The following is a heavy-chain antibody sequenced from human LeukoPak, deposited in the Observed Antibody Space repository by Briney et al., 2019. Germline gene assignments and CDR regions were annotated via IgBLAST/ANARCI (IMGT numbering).Heavy chain of an antibody. CDR3: ARSYSGYDWYYYYYMDV. V-gene: IGHV4-34*01. CDR2: INHSGST. Sequence: NPSETLSLTCAVYGGSFSGYYWSWIRQPPGKGLEWIGEINHSGSTNYNPSLKSRVTISVDTSRNQFSLKLSSVTAADTAVYYCARSYSGYDWYYYYYMDVWGKGTTVTISS. J-gene: IGHJ6*03. CDR1: GGSFSGYY. D-gene: IGHD5-12*01.